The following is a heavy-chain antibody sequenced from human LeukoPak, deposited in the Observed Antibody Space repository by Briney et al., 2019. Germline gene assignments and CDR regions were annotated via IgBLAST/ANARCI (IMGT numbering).Heavy chain of an antibody. CDR2: INHSVST. CDR3: ARGYCSSTSCYFYYYYYMDV. V-gene: IGHV4-34*01. J-gene: IGHJ6*03. CDR1: GGSFSGYY. D-gene: IGHD2-2*01. Sequence: SETLSLTCALYGGSFSGYYWSWIRQPPGKGLEWIGEINHSVSTNYNPSLKSRVTISVETSKNQFSLPLSYATAADTAVYYCARGYCSSTSCYFYYYYYMDVWGKGTTVTVYS.